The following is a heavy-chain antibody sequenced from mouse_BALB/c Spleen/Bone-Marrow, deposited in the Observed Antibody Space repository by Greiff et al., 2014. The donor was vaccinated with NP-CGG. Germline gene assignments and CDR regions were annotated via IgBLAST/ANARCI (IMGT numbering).Heavy chain of an antibody. Sequence: EVQLVESGGGLVKPGGSLKLSYAASGFTFSSYAMSWVRQTPEKRLEWVATISSGGSYTYYPDSVKGRFTISRDNAKNTLYLQMSSLRSEDTAMYYCARPPYYGSSEWYFDVWGAGTTVTVSS. J-gene: IGHJ1*01. CDR1: GFTFSSYA. CDR2: ISSGGSYT. D-gene: IGHD1-1*01. CDR3: ARPPYYGSSEWYFDV. V-gene: IGHV5-9-3*01.